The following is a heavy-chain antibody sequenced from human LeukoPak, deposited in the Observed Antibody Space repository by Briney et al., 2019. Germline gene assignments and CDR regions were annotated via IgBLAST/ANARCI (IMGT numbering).Heavy chain of an antibody. V-gene: IGHV3-23*01. CDR3: AKDAHPPRDGYNPYYFDY. Sequence: PGGSLRLSCAASGFTFSSYAMSWVRQAPGKGLEWVSAISGSGGSTYYADSVKGRFTISRDNSKNTLYLQMNSLRAEDTAVYYCAKDAHPPRDGYNPYYFDYWGHGTLVTVSS. CDR1: GFTFSSYA. D-gene: IGHD5-24*01. J-gene: IGHJ4*01. CDR2: ISGSGGST.